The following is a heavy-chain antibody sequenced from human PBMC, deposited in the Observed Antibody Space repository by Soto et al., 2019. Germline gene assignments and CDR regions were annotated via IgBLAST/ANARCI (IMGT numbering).Heavy chain of an antibody. D-gene: IGHD1-1*01. V-gene: IGHV1-18*01. Sequence: QVQLVQSGAEVKKPGASVKVSCKTSGYTFTNFGLSWVRQAPGQGLEWMGWISAYNGNTNYGQNFQGKVTMTTDRASIKPYIVLSRLRCDDTTVYSCARGGTRFDYWGQGTLVTVSS. CDR2: ISAYNGNT. J-gene: IGHJ4*02. CDR3: ARGGTRFDY. CDR1: GYTFTNFG.